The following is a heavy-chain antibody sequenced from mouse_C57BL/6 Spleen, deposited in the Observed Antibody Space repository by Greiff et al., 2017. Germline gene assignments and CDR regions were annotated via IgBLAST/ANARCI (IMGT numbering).Heavy chain of an antibody. V-gene: IGHV14-3*01. CDR1: GFNIKNTY. CDR3: ASVYDGYYVDAMDY. Sequence: VQLKQSVAELVRPGASVKLSCTASGFNIKNTYMHWVKQRPEQGLEWIGRIDPANGNTKYAPKVPGKATITADTSSNTAYLQLSSLTSEDTAIYYCASVYDGYYVDAMDYWGQGTSVTVSS. CDR2: IDPANGNT. D-gene: IGHD2-3*01. J-gene: IGHJ4*01.